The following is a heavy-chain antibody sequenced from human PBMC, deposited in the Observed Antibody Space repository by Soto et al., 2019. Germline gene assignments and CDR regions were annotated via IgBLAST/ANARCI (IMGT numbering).Heavy chain of an antibody. CDR1: GFTFRSYG. Sequence: GVLSLSCAAAGFTFRSYGMRLVGQAPGKGLEWGAVIWYDGINKYYADSVKGRFTISRDNSKNTLYLQMNSLRAEDTAVYYCARDDSARPFYYYYGMDVWGQGTTVTVSS. CDR3: ARDDSARPFYYYYGMDV. CDR2: IWYDGINK. V-gene: IGHV3-33*01. J-gene: IGHJ6*02. D-gene: IGHD6-6*01.